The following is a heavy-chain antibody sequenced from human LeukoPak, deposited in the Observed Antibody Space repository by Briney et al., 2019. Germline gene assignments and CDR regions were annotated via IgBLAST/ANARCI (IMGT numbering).Heavy chain of an antibody. J-gene: IGHJ4*02. Sequence: SVKVSCQASGGTFSSYAISWVRQAPGQGLEWMGRIIPILGIANYAQKFQGRVTITADKSTSTAYMELSSLRSEDTAVYYCAREEYYYDSSGYYFDYWGQGTLVTVSS. CDR2: IIPILGIA. D-gene: IGHD3-22*01. V-gene: IGHV1-69*04. CDR1: GGTFSSYA. CDR3: AREEYYYDSSGYYFDY.